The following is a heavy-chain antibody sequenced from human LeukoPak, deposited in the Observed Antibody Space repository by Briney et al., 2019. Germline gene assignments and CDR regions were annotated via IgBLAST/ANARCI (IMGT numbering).Heavy chain of an antibody. Sequence: PGRSLRLSCAASGFPFRSYSMNWVRQAPGKGLEWVSSISTSRSYIYYADSVKGRFTISRDNAKNSLSLQMNNLRGEDTAVYYCATYLRSGPIDSWGQGTLVTVSS. V-gene: IGHV3-21*01. CDR2: ISTSRSYI. CDR1: GFPFRSYS. CDR3: ATYLRSGPIDS. D-gene: IGHD2/OR15-2a*01. J-gene: IGHJ4*02.